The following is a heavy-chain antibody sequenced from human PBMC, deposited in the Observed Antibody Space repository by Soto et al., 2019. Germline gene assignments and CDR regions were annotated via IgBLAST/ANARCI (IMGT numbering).Heavy chain of an antibody. D-gene: IGHD1-1*01. CDR2: ISYSGNT. CDR3: VRHVHLTTNDL. Sequence: QVQLQESGPGLVKPSETLSLTCTVSGDFISSHYWSWIRQPPGKGLEWIGYISYSGNTNYSPSLKSRVTVSVDTSKKQLSLELTSLTAADTAVYYCVRHVHLTTNDLWGQGTLVTASS. CDR1: GDFISSHY. J-gene: IGHJ5*02. V-gene: IGHV4-59*08.